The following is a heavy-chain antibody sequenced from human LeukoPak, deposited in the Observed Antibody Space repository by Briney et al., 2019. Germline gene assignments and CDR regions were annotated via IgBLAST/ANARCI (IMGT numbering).Heavy chain of an antibody. D-gene: IGHD1-14*01. CDR2: IYSGGST. Sequence: GGSLRLSFAASGFTVGSNYMSWVRQAPGKGLEWVSVIYSGGSTYYADSVKGRFTISRDNSKNTLYLQMNSLRAEDTAVYYCARDPDSSSGMDVWGQGTTVTVSS. V-gene: IGHV3-66*02. J-gene: IGHJ6*02. CDR1: GFTVGSNY. CDR3: ARDPDSSSGMDV.